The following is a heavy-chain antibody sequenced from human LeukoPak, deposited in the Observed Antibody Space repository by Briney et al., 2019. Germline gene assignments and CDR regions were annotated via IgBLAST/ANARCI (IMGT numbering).Heavy chain of an antibody. J-gene: IGHJ4*02. CDR1: GGSISSADYY. Sequence: SETLSLTCTVSGGSISSADYYWSWFRQPPGKGPEWIGYIYYSGNTYYNPSLKSRVIISVDTSKNQFSLNLSSVTAADTAVYYCARAGYCSAGSCLGADYWGQGTLVTVSS. CDR2: IYYSGNT. D-gene: IGHD2-15*01. V-gene: IGHV4-30-4*01. CDR3: ARAGYCSAGSCLGADY.